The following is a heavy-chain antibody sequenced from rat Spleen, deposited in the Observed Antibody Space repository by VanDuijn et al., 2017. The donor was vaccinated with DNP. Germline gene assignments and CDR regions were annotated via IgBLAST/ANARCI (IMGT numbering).Heavy chain of an antibody. V-gene: IGHV3-1*01. CDR3: ARSVDWDPYVMDA. CDR1: GYSITSNY. J-gene: IGHJ4*01. D-gene: IGHD5-1*01. Sequence: EVQLQESGPGLVKPSQSLSLTCSVTGYSITSNYWGWIRKFPGNKMEWIGHISYSGSTNYNPSLKSRISITRDTSKNQLFLQVNSVTTEDRATYYCARSVDWDPYVMDAWGQGASVTVSS. CDR2: ISYSGST.